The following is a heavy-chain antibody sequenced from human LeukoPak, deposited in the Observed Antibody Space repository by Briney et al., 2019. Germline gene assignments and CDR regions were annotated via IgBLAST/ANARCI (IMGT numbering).Heavy chain of an antibody. CDR1: GGSISSGGYY. D-gene: IGHD5-12*01. Sequence: LSETLSLTCTVSGGSISSGGYYWSWIRQPPGKGLEWIGYIYHSGSTYYNPSLKSRVTISVDRSKNQFSLKLSSVTAADTAVYYCARGPNLSGYDENTYFDIWGQGTMVTVSS. J-gene: IGHJ3*02. CDR3: ARGPNLSGYDENTYFDI. CDR2: IYHSGST. V-gene: IGHV4-30-2*01.